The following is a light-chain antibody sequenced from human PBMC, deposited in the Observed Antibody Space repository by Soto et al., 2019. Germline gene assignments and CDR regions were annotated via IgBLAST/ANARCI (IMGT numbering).Light chain of an antibody. CDR1: QDISTW. CDR3: LQLYNFSWT. CDR2: AAS. V-gene: IGKV1-12*01. Sequence: DIQMTQSPSSVSASVGDRVTITCRASQDISTWLAWYQQKPGKAPKLLIFAASNLQSGVPSRFSGSGSGTDFTLTISRLQPEDFATYYCLQLYNFSWTFGQGTKVDIK. J-gene: IGKJ1*01.